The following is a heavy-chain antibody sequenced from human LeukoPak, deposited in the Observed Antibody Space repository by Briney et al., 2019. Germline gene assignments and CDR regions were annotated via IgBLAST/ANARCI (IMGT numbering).Heavy chain of an antibody. D-gene: IGHD2-2*02. CDR3: ASGLEDIVVVPAAIPVPSYYMDV. CDR1: GGSISSGGYY. J-gene: IGHJ6*03. CDR2: IYYSGST. Sequence: PSQTLSLTCTVSGGSISSGGYYWSWIRQHPGKGLEWIGYIYYSGSTYYNPSLKSRVTISVDTSKSQFSLKLSSVTAADTAVYYCASGLEDIVVVPAAIPVPSYYMDVWGKGTTVTVSS. V-gene: IGHV4-31*03.